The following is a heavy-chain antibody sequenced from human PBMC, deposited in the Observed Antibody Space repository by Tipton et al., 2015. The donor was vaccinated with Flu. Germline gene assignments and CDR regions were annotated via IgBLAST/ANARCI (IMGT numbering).Heavy chain of an antibody. CDR1: GFIFTDYW. CDR2: INYDGSTV. CDR3: TRRLVED. Sequence: SGFIFTDYWMAWVRQAPGKGLEWVANINYDGSTVYYVDSVKGRFTISRDNAKNSLYLQMNNLRAEDTALYYCTRRLVEDWGQGTHVTVSS. V-gene: IGHV3-7*01. J-gene: IGHJ4*02.